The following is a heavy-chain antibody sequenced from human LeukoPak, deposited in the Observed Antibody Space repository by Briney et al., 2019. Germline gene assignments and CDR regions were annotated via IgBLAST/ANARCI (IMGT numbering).Heavy chain of an antibody. CDR1: GFTFSYHG. CDR2: IGSSGNTI. J-gene: IGHJ4*02. Sequence: GGSLRLSCAASGFTFSYHGMNWVRQAPGKGLEWIAYIGSSGNTIYYADSMQGRFIISRDNAQNSLYLQMNSLRAEDTAVYYCARDHKDWGVFDYWGQGTLVTVSS. D-gene: IGHD7-27*01. V-gene: IGHV3-48*04. CDR3: ARDHKDWGVFDY.